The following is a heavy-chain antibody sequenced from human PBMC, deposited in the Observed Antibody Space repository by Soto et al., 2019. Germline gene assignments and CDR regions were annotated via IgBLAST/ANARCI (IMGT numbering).Heavy chain of an antibody. J-gene: IGHJ4*02. CDR1: GYSISSGNY. CDR2: LYHIGST. CDR3: ARGRLFLTTSGLAITYFDY. D-gene: IGHD3-3*01. V-gene: IGHV4-38-2*01. Sequence: ASETLSLTCAVSGYSISSGNYWAWIRQPPGRGLEWIGSLYHIGSTHYNTSLKSRVTISVDTSKNHFSLNMTSMTAADTAVYYCARGRLFLTTSGLAITYFDYWGQGTLVTVSS.